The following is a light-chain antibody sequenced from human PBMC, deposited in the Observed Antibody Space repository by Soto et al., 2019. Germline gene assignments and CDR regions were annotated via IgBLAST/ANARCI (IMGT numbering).Light chain of an antibody. Sequence: DIVMTQSPLSLPVIPGEPASISCRSSHSLLQSNGYNYLDWYLQKPGQSPQLLIYLGSNRASGVPDRFSGSGSGTDFTLKISRVEAEDVGVYYCMQPLQSWTFGQGTKVDIK. J-gene: IGKJ1*01. CDR3: MQPLQSWT. CDR1: HSLLQSNGYNY. V-gene: IGKV2-28*01. CDR2: LGS.